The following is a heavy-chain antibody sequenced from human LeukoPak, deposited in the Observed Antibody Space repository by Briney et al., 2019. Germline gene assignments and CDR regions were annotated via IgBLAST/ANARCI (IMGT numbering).Heavy chain of an antibody. Sequence: SETLSLTCTVSGDSITSSSYYWGWIRQPPGKGLEWLGTIYYRGTTYYNPSLKSRVTFSVDTSKNQFSLRLNSVTAADTAVYYCAREVRSAWASFDPWGQGTLVTVSS. D-gene: IGHD1-26*01. CDR1: GDSITSSSYY. CDR3: AREVRSAWASFDP. V-gene: IGHV4-39*07. CDR2: IYYRGTT. J-gene: IGHJ5*02.